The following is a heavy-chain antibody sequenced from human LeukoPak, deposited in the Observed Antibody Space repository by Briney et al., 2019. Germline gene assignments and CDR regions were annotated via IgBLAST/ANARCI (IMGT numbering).Heavy chain of an antibody. Sequence: SETLSLTCTVSGGSISSYYWSWIRQPPGKGLEWIGYIYYSGSTNYNPSLKSRVTISVDTSKNQFSLKLSSVTAADTAVYYCASTYGDYVGSDAFDIWGQGTMVTVSS. CDR1: GGSISSYY. CDR3: ASTYGDYVGSDAFDI. CDR2: IYYSGST. V-gene: IGHV4-59*01. D-gene: IGHD4-17*01. J-gene: IGHJ3*02.